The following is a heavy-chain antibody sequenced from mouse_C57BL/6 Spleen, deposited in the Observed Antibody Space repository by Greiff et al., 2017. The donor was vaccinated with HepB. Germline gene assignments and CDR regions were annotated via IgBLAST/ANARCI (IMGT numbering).Heavy chain of an antibody. V-gene: IGHV1-64*01. CDR2: IHPNSGST. CDR3: ARDGTSYYDYDDRAMDY. CDR1: GYTFTSYW. D-gene: IGHD2-4*01. Sequence: QVQLQQPGAELVKPGASVKLSCKASGYTFTSYWIHWVKQRPGQGLEWIGMIHPNSGSTNYNEKFKSKATLTVDKSSSTAYMQLSSLTSEDSAVYYCARDGTSYYDYDDRAMDYWGQGTSVTVSS. J-gene: IGHJ4*01.